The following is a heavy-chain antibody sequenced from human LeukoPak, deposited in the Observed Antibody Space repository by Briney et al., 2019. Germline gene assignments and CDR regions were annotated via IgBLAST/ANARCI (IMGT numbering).Heavy chain of an antibody. CDR1: GGSISSGDYY. CDR2: IYYSGST. CDR3: ARDGDTAYDY. D-gene: IGHD5-18*01. Sequence: SETLSLTCTVSGGSISSGDYYWSWIRQPPGKGLEWIGYIYYSGSTYYNPSLKSRVTISVDTSKNQFSLKLSSVTAADTAVYYCARDGDTAYDYWGQGTLVTVPS. V-gene: IGHV4-30-4*01. J-gene: IGHJ4*02.